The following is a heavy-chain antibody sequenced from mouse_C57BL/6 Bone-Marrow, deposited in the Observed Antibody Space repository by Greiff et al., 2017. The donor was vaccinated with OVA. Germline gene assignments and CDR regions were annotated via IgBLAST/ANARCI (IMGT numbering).Heavy chain of an antibody. J-gene: IGHJ2*01. V-gene: IGHV14-4*01. CDR2: IDPENGDT. Sequence: VHVKQSGAELVRPGASVKLSCTASGFNIKDDYMHWVKQRPEQGLEWIGWIDPENGDTEYASKFQGKATIPADTSSNTAYLQLSSLTSEDTAVYYCTTGLCFDYWGQGTTLTVSS. CDR3: TTGLCFDY. D-gene: IGHD6-1*01. CDR1: GFNIKDDY.